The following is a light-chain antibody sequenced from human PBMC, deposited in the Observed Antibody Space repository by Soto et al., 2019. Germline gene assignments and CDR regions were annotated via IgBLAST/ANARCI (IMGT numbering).Light chain of an antibody. V-gene: IGKV3-11*01. CDR3: QQRSEWPLYT. CDR1: QSVSSY. J-gene: IGKJ2*01. CDR2: DVS. Sequence: EVILTQSPGTLSLSPGDRATLSCRASQSVSSYLAWYQQKPGQAPRLLIYDVSNRATGIPARLSGSGSGTDFTLTISSLEPEDFAVYFCQQRSEWPLYTFGQGTKLEIK.